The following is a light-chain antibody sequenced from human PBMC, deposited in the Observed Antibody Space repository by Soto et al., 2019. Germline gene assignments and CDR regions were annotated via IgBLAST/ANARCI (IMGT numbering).Light chain of an antibody. V-gene: IGKV3-20*01. CDR2: AAS. J-gene: IGKJ2*01. Sequence: EIVLTQSPGTLSLSPGERATLSCRAGQTVNNNYVAWCQQKSGQAPRLLIFAASSRATGIPDRFSGSGSGTDFTLTISRLEPEDFAVYYCQQYGSSLYTFGQGTKLEIK. CDR3: QQYGSSLYT. CDR1: QTVNNNY.